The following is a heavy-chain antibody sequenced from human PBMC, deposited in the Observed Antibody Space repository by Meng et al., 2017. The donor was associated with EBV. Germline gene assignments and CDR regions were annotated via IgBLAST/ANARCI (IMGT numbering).Heavy chain of an antibody. J-gene: IGHJ4*02. CDR1: GFTFSGSA. Sequence: EGQLGESGGGWAQPGGSLQSSCAASGFTFSGSAMHWVRQAYGKGLEWVGRIRSKANSYATAYAASVKGRFTISRDDSKNTAYLQRNSLKTEDTAVYYCTRLDGSYIYYWGQGTLVTVSS. CDR2: IRSKANSYAT. D-gene: IGHD1-26*01. V-gene: IGHV3-73*02. CDR3: TRLDGSYIYY.